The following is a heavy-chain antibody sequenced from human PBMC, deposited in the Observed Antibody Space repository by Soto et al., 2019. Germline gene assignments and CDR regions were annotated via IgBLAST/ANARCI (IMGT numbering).Heavy chain of an antibody. Sequence: PSETLSLTCAVYGGSFSGYYWSWTRQPPGKGLEWIGEINHSGSTNYNPSLKSRVTISVDTSKNQFSLKLSSVTAADTAVYYCARSLAARAYYGMDVWGQGTTVTVSS. D-gene: IGHD6-6*01. CDR3: ARSLAARAYYGMDV. V-gene: IGHV4-34*01. CDR1: GGSFSGYY. J-gene: IGHJ6*02. CDR2: INHSGST.